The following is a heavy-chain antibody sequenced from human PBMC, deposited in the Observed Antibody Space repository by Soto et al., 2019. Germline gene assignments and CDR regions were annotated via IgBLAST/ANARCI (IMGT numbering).Heavy chain of an antibody. D-gene: IGHD2-21*01. J-gene: IGHJ3*01. V-gene: IGHV3-33*01. CDR2: SWHDGRHL. CDR1: GFTLDTYG. Sequence: QEQLVESGGGMVQPGGSLRLSCAVSGFTLDTYGMHWVRQAAGQGLEWVAVSWHDGRHLDYADSVRGRFTVFRDDSKNTLFLGMNGLRGDDTAVYYCARDWGACTPGECYSHGFDLWGQGTLVTVSS. CDR3: ARDWGACTPGECYSHGFDL.